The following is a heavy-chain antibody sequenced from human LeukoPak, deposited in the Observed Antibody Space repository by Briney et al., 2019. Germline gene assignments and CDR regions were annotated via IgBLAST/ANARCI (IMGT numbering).Heavy chain of an antibody. V-gene: IGHV1-18*01. CDR2: ISAYSGNT. Sequence: GASVKVSCKASGGTFSSYAISWVRQAPGQGLEWMGWISAYSGNTNYAQKLQGRVTMTTDTSTSTAYMELRSLRSDDTAVYYCARERWLQLRNYDYWGQGTLVTVSS. D-gene: IGHD5-24*01. J-gene: IGHJ4*02. CDR1: GGTFSSYA. CDR3: ARERWLQLRNYDY.